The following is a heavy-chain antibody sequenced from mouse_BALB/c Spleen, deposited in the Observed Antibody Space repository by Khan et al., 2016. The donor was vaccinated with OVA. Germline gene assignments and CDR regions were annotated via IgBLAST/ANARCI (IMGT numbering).Heavy chain of an antibody. CDR2: INSNGGTS. CDR1: GFTFSGYG. CDR3: VRVYYRYDEGYWYFDV. D-gene: IGHD2-14*01. Sequence: EVELVESGGGLVQPGGSLKLSCAASGFTFSGYGMSWVRQTPDKRLELVATINSNGGTSYYPDSVKGRFTISRDNAKTTLHLQMSSLQSEDTAMYYCVRVYYRYDEGYWYFDVWGAGTTVTVSS. V-gene: IGHV5-6-3*01. J-gene: IGHJ1*01.